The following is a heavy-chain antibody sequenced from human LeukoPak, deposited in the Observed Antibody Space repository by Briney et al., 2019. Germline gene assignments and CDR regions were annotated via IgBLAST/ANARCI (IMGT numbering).Heavy chain of an antibody. CDR2: INHSGST. J-gene: IGHJ4*02. CDR1: GGSFSGYY. D-gene: IGHD3-22*01. V-gene: IGHV4-34*01. Sequence: SETLSLTCAVYGGSFSGYYWSWIRQPSGKGLEWIGEINHSGSTNYNPSLKSRVTISVDRSKNQFSLKLSSVTAADTAVYYCARGRESSSGNYFDYWGQGTLVTVPS. CDR3: ARGRESSSGNYFDY.